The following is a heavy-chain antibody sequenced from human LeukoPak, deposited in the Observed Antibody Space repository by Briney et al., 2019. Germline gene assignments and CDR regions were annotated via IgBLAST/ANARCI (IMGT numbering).Heavy chain of an antibody. CDR1: GFSCGDFG. D-gene: IGHD2-2*01. J-gene: IGHJ5*02. CDR2: LWNGGFHH. Sequence: GGSLRLSCAASGFSCGDFGMHWVRQAPGKGLEWVAILWNGGFHHYYPDSVRGRFTISRDVSKNTLYLQMNSLRAEDTAVYYCAKDGDCSSTSCYRDIGWFDPWGQGTLVTVSS. CDR3: AKDGDCSSTSCYRDIGWFDP. V-gene: IGHV3-33*06.